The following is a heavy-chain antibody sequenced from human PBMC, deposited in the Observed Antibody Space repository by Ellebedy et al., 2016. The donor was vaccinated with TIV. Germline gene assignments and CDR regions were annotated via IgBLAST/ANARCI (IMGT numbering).Heavy chain of an antibody. CDR1: GFTLTDYY. CDR2: SDPNTSGT. V-gene: IGHV1-2*02. D-gene: IGHD6-13*01. J-gene: IGHJ4*02. Sequence: ASVKVSCKTSGFTLTDYYIHWVRQAPGQGLEWLGWSDPNTSGTKSAQKFQGRFILTADTSMSTAYLELSGLTSDDTAVYYCARGRSSTWYSTAGDSWGQGTPVTVSS. CDR3: ARGRSSTWYSTAGDS.